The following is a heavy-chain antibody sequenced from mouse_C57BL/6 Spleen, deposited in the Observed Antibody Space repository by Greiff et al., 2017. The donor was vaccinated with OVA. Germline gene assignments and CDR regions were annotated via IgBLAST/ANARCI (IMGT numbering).Heavy chain of an antibody. V-gene: IGHV1-54*01. J-gene: IGHJ4*01. CDR3: ARYGDYYAMDD. CDR1: GYAFTNYL. D-gene: IGHD1-1*02. Sequence: QVQLQQSGAELVRPGTSVKVSCKASGYAFTNYLIEWVKQRPGQGLEWIGVINPGSGGTNYNEKFKGKATLTADKSSSTAYMQLSSLTSEDSAVYFCARYGDYYAMDDWGQGTSVTVSS. CDR2: INPGSGGT.